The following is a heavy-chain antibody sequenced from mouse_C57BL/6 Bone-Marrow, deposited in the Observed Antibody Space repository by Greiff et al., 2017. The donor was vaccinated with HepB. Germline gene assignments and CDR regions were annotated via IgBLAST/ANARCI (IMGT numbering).Heavy chain of an antibody. V-gene: IGHV5-9*01. CDR1: GFTFSSYT. D-gene: IGHD1-1*01. J-gene: IGHJ2*01. CDR2: ISGGGGNT. Sequence: EVQLVESGGGLVKPGGSLKLSCAASGFTFSSYTMSWVRQTPEKRLEWVATISGGGGNTYYPDSVKGRFTISRDNAKNTLYLQMNSLRSEDTALYYCARLITTVVAHFDYWGQGTTLTVSS. CDR3: ARLITTVVAHFDY.